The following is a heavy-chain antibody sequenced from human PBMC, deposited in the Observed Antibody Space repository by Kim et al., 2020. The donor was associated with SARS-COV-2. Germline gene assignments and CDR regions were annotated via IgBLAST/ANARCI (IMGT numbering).Heavy chain of an antibody. CDR3: ARISSGLYYFDY. D-gene: IGHD6-19*01. J-gene: IGHJ4*02. CDR1: GGSISSSSYY. CDR2: IYYSGST. Sequence: SETLSLTCTVPGGSISSSSYYWGWIRQPPGKGLEWIGSIYYSGSTYYNPSLTSRVTISVDTSKNQFSLKLSSVTAADTAVYYCARISSGLYYFDYWGQGTLVTVSS. V-gene: IGHV4-39*07.